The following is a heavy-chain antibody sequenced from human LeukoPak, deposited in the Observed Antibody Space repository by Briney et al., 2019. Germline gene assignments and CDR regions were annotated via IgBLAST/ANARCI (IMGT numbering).Heavy chain of an antibody. J-gene: IGHJ4*02. CDR2: ISGAGGST. CDR3: AKGHSDYGTGFDL. D-gene: IGHD4-17*01. CDR1: GFAFSSFA. V-gene: IGHV3-23*01. Sequence: GGSLRLSCAASGFAFSSFAMSWVRQAPGEGLESVSLISGAGGSTYYADSVKGRFTISRDNSKKTLYLQMNSLTADDTAVYYCAKGHSDYGTGFDLWGQGTLVTVSS.